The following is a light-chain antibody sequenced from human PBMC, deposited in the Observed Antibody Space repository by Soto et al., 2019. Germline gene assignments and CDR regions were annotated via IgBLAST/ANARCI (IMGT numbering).Light chain of an antibody. V-gene: IGKV3-11*01. CDR2: DAS. CDR1: QSVGTY. Sequence: EIVLTQSPAILSLSPGERATPSCRASQSVGTYLDWYQQKLGQAPRLLIYDASNRATGIPARFSGSGSGTDFTLTISSLEPEDFAVYYCQQRVNWLTFGGGTKVDIK. CDR3: QQRVNWLT. J-gene: IGKJ4*01.